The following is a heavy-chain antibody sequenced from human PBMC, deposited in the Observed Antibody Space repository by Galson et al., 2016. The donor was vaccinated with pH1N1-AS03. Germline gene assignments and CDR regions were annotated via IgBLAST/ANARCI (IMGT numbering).Heavy chain of an antibody. CDR3: ATDVVTAMERAFDI. CDR2: INPNSGGA. V-gene: IGHV1-2*06. J-gene: IGHJ3*02. CDR1: GYTFIGYY. D-gene: IGHD2-21*02. Sequence: SVKVSCKASGYTFIGYYMHWVRQAPGQGLEWLGRINPNSGGANDVQKFQDRVTMTRDTSISTAYMELSGLTSDDTAVYYCATDVVTAMERAFDIWGQGTMVTVSS.